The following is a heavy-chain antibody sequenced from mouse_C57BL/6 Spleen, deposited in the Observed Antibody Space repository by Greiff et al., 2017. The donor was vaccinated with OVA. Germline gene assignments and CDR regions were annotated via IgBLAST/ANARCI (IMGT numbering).Heavy chain of an antibody. CDR3: ARHGYDGVDY. V-gene: IGHV1-52*01. Sequence: QVQLKQPGADLVRPGSSVKLSCKASGYTFTSYWMPWVKQRPIQGLEWIGNIDPSVSEIPYNQKFKDKAALTVDKSSSTAYMQLSSLTSEDSAVYYCARHGYDGVDYWGQGTTLTVSS. D-gene: IGHD2-2*01. CDR1: GYTFTSYW. J-gene: IGHJ2*01. CDR2: IDPSVSEI.